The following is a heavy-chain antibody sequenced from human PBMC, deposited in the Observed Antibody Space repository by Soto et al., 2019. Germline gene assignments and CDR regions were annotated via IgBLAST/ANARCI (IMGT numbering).Heavy chain of an antibody. V-gene: IGHV3-23*01. CDR1: GFTFSSYA. Sequence: ELQLLESGGGLVQPGGSLRLSCAASGFTFSSYAMNWVRQAPGKGLEWVSGMSASGYSTYYADSVKGRFTISRNNSQNKFYLQVICVKAEDAAVYFCASDPRGGSNYDDNPWGQGTLVTVSS. J-gene: IGHJ5*02. CDR2: MSASGYST. D-gene: IGHD4-17*01. CDR3: ASDPRGGSNYDDNP.